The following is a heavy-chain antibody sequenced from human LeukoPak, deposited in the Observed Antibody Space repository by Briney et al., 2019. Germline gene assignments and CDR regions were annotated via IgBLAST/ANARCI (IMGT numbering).Heavy chain of an antibody. J-gene: IGHJ4*02. Sequence: ASQTLSLTCAISGDSVLSNTEARNWIRQSPSRGLEWLGRTYYRSKWYNDYAVSVKSRITINPDTSKNQFSLQLNSVTPEDTAVYYCAREGIAAADFDYWGQGTLVTVSS. V-gene: IGHV6-1*01. CDR2: TYYRSKWYN. CDR3: AREGIAAADFDY. D-gene: IGHD6-13*01. CDR1: GDSVLSNTEA.